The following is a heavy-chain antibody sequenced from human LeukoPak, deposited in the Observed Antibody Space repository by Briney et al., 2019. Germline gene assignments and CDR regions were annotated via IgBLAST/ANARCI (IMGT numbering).Heavy chain of an antibody. D-gene: IGHD6-6*01. Sequence: SETLSLTCAVSGGSISSYYWSWIRQPPGKGLEWIGYIYYSGSTNYNPSLKSRVIISVDTSKNQFSLKLTSVTAADTAVYYCARRMYGSSFDYWGQGTLVTVSS. CDR2: IYYSGST. CDR1: GGSISSYY. J-gene: IGHJ4*02. CDR3: ARRMYGSSFDY. V-gene: IGHV4-59*08.